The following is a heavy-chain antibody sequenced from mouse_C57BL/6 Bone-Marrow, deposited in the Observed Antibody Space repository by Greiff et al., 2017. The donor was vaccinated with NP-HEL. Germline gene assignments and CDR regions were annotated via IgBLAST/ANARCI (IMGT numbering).Heavy chain of an antibody. CDR1: GYTFTSYG. V-gene: IGHV1-81*01. Sequence: QVQLQQSGAELARPGASVKLSCKASGYTFTSYGISWVKQRTGQGLEWIGEIYPRSGNTYYNEKFKGKATLTADKSSSTAYMELRSLTSEDSAVYFCARRGFTTVVGFDYWGQGTTLTVSS. D-gene: IGHD1-1*01. CDR2: IYPRSGNT. J-gene: IGHJ2*01. CDR3: ARRGFTTVVGFDY.